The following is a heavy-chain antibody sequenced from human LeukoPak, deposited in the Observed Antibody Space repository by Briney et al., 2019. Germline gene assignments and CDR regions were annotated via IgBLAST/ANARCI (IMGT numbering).Heavy chain of an antibody. CDR3: ARDRRYCGGDCYLDAFDI. CDR2: IGTAGDT. D-gene: IGHD2-21*02. CDR1: GFTFSSYD. Sequence: PGGSLRLSCAASGFTFSSYDMHWVRHATGKGLEWVSAIGTAGDTYYPGSVKGRFTISRENAKNSLYLQMNSLRAGDTAVYYCARDRRYCGGDCYLDAFDIWGQGTMVTVSS. V-gene: IGHV3-13*01. J-gene: IGHJ3*02.